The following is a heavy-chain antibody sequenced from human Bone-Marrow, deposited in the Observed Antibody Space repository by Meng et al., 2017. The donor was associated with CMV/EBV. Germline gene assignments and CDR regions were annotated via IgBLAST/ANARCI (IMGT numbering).Heavy chain of an antibody. D-gene: IGHD3-3*01. J-gene: IGHJ3*02. CDR2: ISGSGDII. CDR1: GFTFRNYE. CDR3: ARVSFGGAFAI. Sequence: GESLKISCAASGFTFRNYEMNWVRQAPGKGLEWLSYISGSGDIIYYADSVKGRFTISRDNAKNSLYLQMNSLRAEDTAVYYCARVSFGGAFAIWGPGTMVTGSS. V-gene: IGHV3-48*03.